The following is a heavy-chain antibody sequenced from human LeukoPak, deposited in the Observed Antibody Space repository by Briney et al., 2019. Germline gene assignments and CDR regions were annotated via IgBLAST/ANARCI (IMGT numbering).Heavy chain of an antibody. J-gene: IGHJ4*02. CDR2: IVVGSGNT. Sequence: SVKVSCKASGFTFTSSAMQWVRQARGQRLEWIGWIVVGSGNTNYAQKLQGRVTMTTDTSTSTAYMELRSLRSDDTAVYYCARDLRRVTMVRGIVDYWGQGTLVTVSS. D-gene: IGHD3-10*01. CDR1: GFTFTSSA. CDR3: ARDLRRVTMVRGIVDY. V-gene: IGHV1-58*02.